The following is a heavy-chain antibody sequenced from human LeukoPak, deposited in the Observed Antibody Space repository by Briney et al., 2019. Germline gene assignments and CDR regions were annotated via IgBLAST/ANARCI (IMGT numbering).Heavy chain of an antibody. CDR1: GGSFSGYY. D-gene: IGHD6-13*01. V-gene: IGHV4-34*01. CDR3: ARGIAAADYYYYYMDV. CDR2: INHSGST. J-gene: IGHJ6*03. Sequence: SETLSLTCAVYGGSFSGYYWSWIRQPPGKGLEWIGEINHSGSTNYNPSLKSRVTMSVDTSKNQFSLKLSSVTAADTAVYYCARGIAAADYYYYYMDVWGKGTTVTVSS.